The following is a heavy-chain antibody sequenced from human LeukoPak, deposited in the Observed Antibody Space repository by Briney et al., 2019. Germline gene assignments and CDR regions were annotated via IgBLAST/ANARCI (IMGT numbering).Heavy chain of an antibody. CDR1: GGSFSPYY. CDR3: ASQVRLERRYYYYYMDV. D-gene: IGHD1-1*01. V-gene: IGHV4-34*01. J-gene: IGHJ6*03. Sequence: PSETLSLTCAVYGGSFSPYYWSWIRQPPGKGLEWIGEINHSGSTNYNPSLKSRVTISLDTSKNQFSLKLSSVTAADTAVYYCASQVRLERRYYYYYMDVWDKGTTVTVSS. CDR2: INHSGST.